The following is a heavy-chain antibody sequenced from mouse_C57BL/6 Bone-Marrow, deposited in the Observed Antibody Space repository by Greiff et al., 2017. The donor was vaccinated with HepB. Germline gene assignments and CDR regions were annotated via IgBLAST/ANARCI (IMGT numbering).Heavy chain of an antibody. V-gene: IGHV10-1*01. Sequence: EVKLVESGGGLVQPKGSLKLSCAASGFSFNTYAMNWVRQAPGKGLEWVARIRSKSNDYATYYADSVKDRFTISRDDSESMLYLQMNNLKTEDTAMYYCVRFITKYYAMDYWGQGTSVTVSS. CDR1: GFSFNTYA. CDR2: IRSKSNDYAT. CDR3: VRFITKYYAMDY. D-gene: IGHD1-1*01. J-gene: IGHJ4*01.